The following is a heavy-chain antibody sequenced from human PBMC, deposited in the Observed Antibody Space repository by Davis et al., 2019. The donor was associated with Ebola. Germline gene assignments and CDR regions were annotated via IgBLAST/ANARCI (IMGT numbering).Heavy chain of an antibody. CDR3: AREEMTTIDY. V-gene: IGHV4-61*01. CDR1: GGSVSSGSYY. Sequence: MPSETLSLTCTVAGGSVSSGSYYWNWIRQPPGTGLVWFGAIYYSGSSNYSPSLKSRVTLSVDPSKNQFSLKVSPVTAADTAIYYCAREEMTTIDYWGQGILVTVSS. CDR2: IYYSGSS. J-gene: IGHJ4*02. D-gene: IGHD5-24*01.